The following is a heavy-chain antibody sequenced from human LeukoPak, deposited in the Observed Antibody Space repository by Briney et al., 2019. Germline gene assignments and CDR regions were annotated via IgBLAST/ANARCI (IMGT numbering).Heavy chain of an antibody. CDR2: IIPVLDIG. V-gene: IGHV1-69*04. CDR3: ARGAVHSGATFDT. J-gene: IGHJ4*02. Sequence: GASVKVSCNTSGDSISTYVIGWLRQAPGRGLEWMGRIIPVLDIGQNAQEFQGSVTITADKSTDTVYMELNSLTSEDTDVYDCARGAVHSGATFDTWGQGTLVTVSS. D-gene: IGHD1-26*01. CDR1: GDSISTYV.